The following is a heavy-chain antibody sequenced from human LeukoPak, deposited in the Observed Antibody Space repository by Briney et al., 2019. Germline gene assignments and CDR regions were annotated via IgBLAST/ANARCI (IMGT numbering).Heavy chain of an antibody. CDR3: ARGGGGAKAFYFAY. J-gene: IGHJ4*02. D-gene: IGHD1-26*01. CDR1: GESFSGNV. CDR2: IDNNGIT. V-gene: IGHV4-34*01. Sequence: KTSETLSLTCAVSGESFSGNVWTWIRQSPGKGLEWIGEIDNNGITNYNPSLKSRVTMSVGTTRKRFSLRLTSESAADTGVYYCARGGGGAKAFYFAYWGQGSLVTVSS.